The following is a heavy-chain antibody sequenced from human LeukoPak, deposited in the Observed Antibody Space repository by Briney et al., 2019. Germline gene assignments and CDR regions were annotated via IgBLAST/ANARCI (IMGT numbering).Heavy chain of an antibody. CDR2: ISSSSSYI. CDR3: AKGEDSSGWSPSDY. CDR1: GFTFSSYS. Sequence: PGGSLRLSCAASGFTFSSYSMNWVRQAPGKGLEWVSSISSSSSYIYYADSVKGRFTISRDNSKNTLYLQMNSLRVEDTAVYYCAKGEDSSGWSPSDYWGQGTLVTVSS. J-gene: IGHJ4*02. V-gene: IGHV3-21*04. D-gene: IGHD6-19*01.